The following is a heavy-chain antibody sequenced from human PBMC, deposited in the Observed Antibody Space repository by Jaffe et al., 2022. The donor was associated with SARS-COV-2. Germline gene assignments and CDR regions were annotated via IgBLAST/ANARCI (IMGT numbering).Heavy chain of an antibody. Sequence: QVHLVESGGGEVQPGRSLRLSCAASGFTFSNNAMHWVRQAPGRGLEWVAVISFDGNNKYYAGSVKGRFIISRDNSRNTLYLQMNSLRTEDTAVYYCAGGVGLAMGYSYGYIDYWGQGTLVTVSS. J-gene: IGHJ4*02. CDR1: GFTFSNNA. V-gene: IGHV3-30*04. D-gene: IGHD5-18*01. CDR2: ISFDGNNK. CDR3: AGGVGLAMGYSYGYIDY.